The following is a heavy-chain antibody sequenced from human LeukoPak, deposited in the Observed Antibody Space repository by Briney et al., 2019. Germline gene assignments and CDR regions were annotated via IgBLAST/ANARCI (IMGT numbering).Heavy chain of an antibody. J-gene: IGHJ4*02. V-gene: IGHV4-39*01. Sequence: PSETLSLTCTVSGGSISSRGYYWGWIHQPPGKGLEWIGSIYYSGSTYYNPSLKSRVTISVDTSKNQFSLKLSSVTAADTAVYYCARGNSYYDSSGAFDYWGQGTLVTVSS. CDR1: GGSISSRGYY. CDR2: IYYSGST. D-gene: IGHD3-22*01. CDR3: ARGNSYYDSSGAFDY.